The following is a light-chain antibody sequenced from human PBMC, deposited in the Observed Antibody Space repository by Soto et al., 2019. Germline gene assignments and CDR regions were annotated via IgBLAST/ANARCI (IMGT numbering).Light chain of an antibody. V-gene: IGKV1-5*01. CDR3: QQYDSSPRT. J-gene: IGKJ1*01. Sequence: DIQMTQSPYTLSASVGDRVTITCRASQGISTWLAWYQQKPGTAPKLLIYDASSLESGVPSRFSGSGSGTEFTLTISSLQPDDYAVYYCQQYDSSPRTFGQGTKVELK. CDR1: QGISTW. CDR2: DAS.